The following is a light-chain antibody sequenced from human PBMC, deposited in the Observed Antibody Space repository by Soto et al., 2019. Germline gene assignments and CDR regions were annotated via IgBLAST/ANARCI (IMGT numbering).Light chain of an antibody. Sequence: EIVLTQSPGTLSLSPGDGATLSCRASQSVSSKLAWYQQKPGQAPRLLIYGASTRATGIPARFSGSGSGTEFTLIISSLQSEDSAVYYCQQYNSWLWTFGQGTKVDIK. CDR3: QQYNSWLWT. CDR2: GAS. J-gene: IGKJ1*01. V-gene: IGKV3-15*01. CDR1: QSVSSK.